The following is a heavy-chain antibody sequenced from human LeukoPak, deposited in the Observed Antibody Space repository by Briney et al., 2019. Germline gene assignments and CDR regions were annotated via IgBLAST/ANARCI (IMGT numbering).Heavy chain of an antibody. CDR2: IYYSGST. Sequence: SETLSLTCTVSGGSLSSYYWSWIRQPPGKGLECIGYIYYSGSTNYNPSLKSRVTISVDTSKNQFSLKLSAVTAADTAVYYCARGVVAANHWGQGTLVTVAS. CDR1: GGSLSSYY. CDR3: ARGVVAANH. V-gene: IGHV4-59*01. J-gene: IGHJ5*02. D-gene: IGHD2-15*01.